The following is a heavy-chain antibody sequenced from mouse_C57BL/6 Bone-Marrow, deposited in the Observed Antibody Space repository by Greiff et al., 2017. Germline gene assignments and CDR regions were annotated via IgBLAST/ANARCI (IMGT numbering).Heavy chain of an antibody. CDR1: GYTFTDYY. J-gene: IGHJ2*01. D-gene: IGHD2-3*01. V-gene: IGHV1-26*01. Sequence: EVQLQQSGPELVKPGASVKISCKASGYTFTDYYMNWVKQSHGKSLEWIGDINPNNGSTSYNQKFKGKATMTVDKSYSTAYMERRNLTSEDSADYYCSRDDGYLDYWGQGTTLTVSS. CDR3: SRDDGYLDY. CDR2: INPNNGST.